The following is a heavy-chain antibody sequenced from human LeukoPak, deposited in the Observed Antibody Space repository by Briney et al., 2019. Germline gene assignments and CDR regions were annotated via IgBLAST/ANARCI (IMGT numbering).Heavy chain of an antibody. CDR1: GFIFDDYA. D-gene: IGHD3-9*01. J-gene: IGHJ4*02. V-gene: IGHV3-9*01. CDR3: ARGDILTTRQLDS. Sequence: GGSLRLSCAASGFIFDDYAMHWVRRTPGKGLQWVSGITRNNAVIGYVDSVKGRFTISRGSAKNSLYLQMDSLRPDDTAFYYCARGDILTTRQLDSWGLGTLVTVSS. CDR2: ITRNNAVI.